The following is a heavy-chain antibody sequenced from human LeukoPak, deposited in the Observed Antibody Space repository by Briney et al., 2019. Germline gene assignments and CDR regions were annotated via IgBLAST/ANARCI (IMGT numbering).Heavy chain of an antibody. CDR3: ARESGDMTTVTLFDY. Sequence: SETLSLTCTVSGGSISSSSYYWGWIRQPPGKGLEWIGSIYYSRSTYYNPSLKSRVTVSVDTSKNQFSLKLSSVTAADTAVYYCARESGDMTTVTLFDYWGQGTLVTVSS. CDR1: GGSISSSSYY. J-gene: IGHJ4*02. V-gene: IGHV4-39*07. D-gene: IGHD4-17*01. CDR2: IYYSRST.